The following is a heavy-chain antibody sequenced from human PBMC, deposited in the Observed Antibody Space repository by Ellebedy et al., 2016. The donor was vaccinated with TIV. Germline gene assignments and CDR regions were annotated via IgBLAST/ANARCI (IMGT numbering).Heavy chain of an antibody. J-gene: IGHJ6*02. CDR3: ASRSSSYYYYGMDV. Sequence: ASVKVSCXASGYTFTSYGISWVRQAPRQGLEWMGWISAYNGNTNYAQKLQGRVTMTTDTSTSTAYMELRSLRSDDTAVYYCASRSSSYYYYGMDVWGQGTTVTVSS. CDR2: ISAYNGNT. CDR1: GYTFTSYG. D-gene: IGHD6-6*01. V-gene: IGHV1-18*01.